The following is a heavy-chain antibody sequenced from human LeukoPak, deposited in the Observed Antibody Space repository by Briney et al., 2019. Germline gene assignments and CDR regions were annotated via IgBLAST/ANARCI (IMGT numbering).Heavy chain of an antibody. V-gene: IGHV1-2*02. CDR3: ARGLRYYDSSHSYYFDY. D-gene: IGHD3-22*01. CDR2: INPNSGGT. Sequence: GASVKVSCKASGYTFTGYYMHWVRQAPGQGLEWMGWINPNSGGTNYAQKFQGRVTMTRDTSISTAYMELSRLRSDDTAVHYCARGLRYYDSSHSYYFDYWGQGTLVTVSA. J-gene: IGHJ4*02. CDR1: GYTFTGYY.